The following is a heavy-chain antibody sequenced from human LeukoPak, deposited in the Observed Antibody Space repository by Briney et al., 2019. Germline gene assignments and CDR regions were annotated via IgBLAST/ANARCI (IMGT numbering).Heavy chain of an antibody. J-gene: IGHJ4*02. CDR1: GFTASSNY. CDR2: IYSGGST. Sequence: GGSLRLSCAASGFTASSNYMSWVRQAPGKGLEWVSVIYSGGSTYYADSVKGRFTISRDNSKNTLYLQMNSLRAEDTAVYYCAKGASVAAAGFDYWGQGTLVTVSS. D-gene: IGHD6-13*01. CDR3: AKGASVAAAGFDY. V-gene: IGHV3-53*05.